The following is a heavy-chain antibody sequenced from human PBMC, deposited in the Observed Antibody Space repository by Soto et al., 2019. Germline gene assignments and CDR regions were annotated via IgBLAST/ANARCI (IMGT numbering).Heavy chain of an antibody. Sequence: QVQLVESGGGVVQPGRSLRLSYAASGFTFSSYAMHWVRQAPGKGLEWVAVISYDGSNKYYADSVKGRFTISRDNSKNTLYLQMNSLRAEHTAVYYCARGLNCGGDCPIDYWGQGTLVTVSS. D-gene: IGHD2-21*02. CDR1: GFTFSSYA. CDR3: ARGLNCGGDCPIDY. CDR2: ISYDGSNK. V-gene: IGHV3-30-3*01. J-gene: IGHJ4*02.